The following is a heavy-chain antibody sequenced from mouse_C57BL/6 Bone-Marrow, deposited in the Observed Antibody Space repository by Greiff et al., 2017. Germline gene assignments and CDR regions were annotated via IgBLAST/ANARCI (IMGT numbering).Heavy chain of an antibody. J-gene: IGHJ1*03. CDR3: ARKNYGNWYFDV. V-gene: IGHV1-22*01. CDR1: GYTFTDYN. CDR2: INPNNGGT. D-gene: IGHD2-1*01. Sequence: EVQLQQSGPELVKPGASVKMSCKASGYTFTDYNMHWVKQSHGKSLEWIGYINPNNGGTSYNQKFKGKATLTVNKSSSTAYMGLRSLTSEDSAVYYCARKNYGNWYFDVWGTGTTVTVSS.